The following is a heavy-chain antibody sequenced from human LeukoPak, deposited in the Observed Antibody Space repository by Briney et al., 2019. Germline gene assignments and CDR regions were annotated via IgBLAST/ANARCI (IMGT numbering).Heavy chain of an antibody. CDR2: INTNTDIA. CDR3: ARFNSGTEDWFDP. CDR1: GYRLADYV. Sequence: GASVEVSCKASGYRLADYVMNWVRQTPGQGLEWMGYINTNTDIATYAQAFTGRFVFSFDTSVNTAYLQISSLKAEDTAVYYCARFNSGTEDWFDPWGQGTLVTVSS. J-gene: IGHJ5*02. D-gene: IGHD1-26*01. V-gene: IGHV7-4-1*02.